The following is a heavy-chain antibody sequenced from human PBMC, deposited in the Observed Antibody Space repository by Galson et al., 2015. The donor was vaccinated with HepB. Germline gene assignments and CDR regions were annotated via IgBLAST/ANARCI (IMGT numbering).Heavy chain of an antibody. J-gene: IGHJ6*03. CDR3: ARGGELGLQYYYYMDV. CDR2: IIPIFGTA. CDR1: GGTFSSYA. D-gene: IGHD1-7*01. V-gene: IGHV1-69*13. Sequence: SVKVSCKASGGTFSSYAISWVRQAPGQGLEWMGGIIPIFGTANYAQKFQGRVTITADESTSTAYMELSSLRSEDTAVYYCARGGELGLQYYYYMDVWGKGTTVTVSS.